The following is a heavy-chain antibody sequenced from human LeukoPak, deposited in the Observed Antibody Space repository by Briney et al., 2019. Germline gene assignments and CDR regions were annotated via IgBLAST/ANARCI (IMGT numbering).Heavy chain of an antibody. Sequence: SETLSLTCSVSGGSISSSNYYWSWIRQPAGKGLEWIGRIYTSESTNYNPSLKSRVTISVDTSRNQFSLKLSSVSAADTAVYYCARDRYYYDSSGYYAWFDPWGQGTLVTVSS. CDR2: IYTSEST. D-gene: IGHD3-22*01. J-gene: IGHJ5*02. V-gene: IGHV4-61*02. CDR1: GGSISSSNYY. CDR3: ARDRYYYDSSGYYAWFDP.